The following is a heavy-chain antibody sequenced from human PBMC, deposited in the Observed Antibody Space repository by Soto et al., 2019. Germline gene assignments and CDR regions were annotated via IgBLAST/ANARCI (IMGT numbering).Heavy chain of an antibody. Sequence: SETLSLTCTVSAGSITTSYWNWIRQPAGKGLEWIGRLSTSGSANYNPSLKSRVTMSVDTSTTQLSLKLNSVTAADTAVYYCARGGEYTGFYGMDVWGQGTTVTVSS. CDR3: ARGGEYTGFYGMDV. J-gene: IGHJ6*02. D-gene: IGHD5-12*01. V-gene: IGHV4-4*07. CDR2: LSTSGSA. CDR1: AGSITTSY.